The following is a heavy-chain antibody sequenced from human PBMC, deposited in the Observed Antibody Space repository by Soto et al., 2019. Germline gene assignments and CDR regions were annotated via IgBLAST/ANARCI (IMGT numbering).Heavy chain of an antibody. J-gene: IGHJ6*02. CDR1: GGSISSGDYY. V-gene: IGHV4-30-4*01. D-gene: IGHD2-8*01. Sequence: QVQLQESGPGLVKPSQTLSLTCTVSGGSISSGDYYWSWIRQPPGKGLEWIGYIYYSGSTYYNPSLKSRVTISVDTSKNHFSLKLSSVTAADTAVYYCARGGYCTNGVCYRAYYGMDVWGQGTTVTVSS. CDR2: IYYSGST. CDR3: ARGGYCTNGVCYRAYYGMDV.